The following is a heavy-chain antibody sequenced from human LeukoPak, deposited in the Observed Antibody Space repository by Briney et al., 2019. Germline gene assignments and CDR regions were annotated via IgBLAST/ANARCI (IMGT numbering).Heavy chain of an antibody. V-gene: IGHV3-74*01. J-gene: IGHJ4*02. CDR1: GFTFSNYW. D-gene: IGHD3-22*01. Sequence: GGSLRLSCAASGFTFSNYWMHWVRQAPGKGLVWVSHINTDGSTSGYADSVKGRFTISRDNAKNTLYLQMYSLRPEDTAIYYCARSGGYIDYWGQGTLVTVSS. CDR2: INTDGSTS. CDR3: ARSGGYIDY.